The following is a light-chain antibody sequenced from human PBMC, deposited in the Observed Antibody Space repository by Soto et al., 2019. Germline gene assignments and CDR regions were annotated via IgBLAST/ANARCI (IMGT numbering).Light chain of an antibody. V-gene: IGLV2-23*02. J-gene: IGLJ7*01. CDR2: EVS. Sequence: QSVLTQPASVSGSPGQSITISCTGTSSDVGSHNLVSWYQQHPGQAPKLMIYEVSKRPLGVSARFSASKSGNTASLTISGRQAADEADYYCCSYGGSRAVFGGGTPLAVL. CDR3: CSYGGSRAV. CDR1: SSDVGSHNL.